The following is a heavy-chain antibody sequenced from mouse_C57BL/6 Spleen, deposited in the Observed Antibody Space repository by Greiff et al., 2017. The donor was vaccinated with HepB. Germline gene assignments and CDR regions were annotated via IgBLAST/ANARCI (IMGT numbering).Heavy chain of an antibody. D-gene: IGHD1-1*01. Sequence: QVQLQQPGAELVKPGASVKLSCKASGYTFTSYWMHWVKQRPGRGLEWIGRIDPNSGGTKYNEKFKSKATLTVDKPSSTAYMQLSSLTSEASAVYYCARSFITTVVHWYFDVWGTGTTVTVSS. CDR2: IDPNSGGT. CDR1: GYTFTSYW. J-gene: IGHJ1*03. CDR3: ARSFITTVVHWYFDV. V-gene: IGHV1-72*01.